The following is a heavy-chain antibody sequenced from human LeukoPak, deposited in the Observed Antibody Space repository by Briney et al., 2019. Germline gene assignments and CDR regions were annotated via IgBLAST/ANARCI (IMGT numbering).Heavy chain of an antibody. CDR1: GFTFSSYG. CDR3: AKATYYYDSSGYYYQAVGVDY. V-gene: IGHV3-30*02. Sequence: GGSLRLSCAASGFTFSSYGMHWVRQAPGKGLEWVAFIRYDGCNKYYADSVKGRFTNSRDNSKNTLYLQMNSLRAEDTAVYYCAKATYYYDSSGYYYQAVGVDYWGQGTLVTVSS. CDR2: IRYDGCNK. J-gene: IGHJ4*02. D-gene: IGHD3-22*01.